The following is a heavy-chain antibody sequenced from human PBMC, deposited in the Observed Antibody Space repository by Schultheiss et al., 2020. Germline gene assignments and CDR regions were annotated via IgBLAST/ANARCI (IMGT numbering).Heavy chain of an antibody. Sequence: GGFLRLSCAASGFTFDDYGMSWVRQAPGKGLEWVSGINWNGGSTGYADSVKGRFTISRDNAKNSLYLQMNSLRAEDTALYHCARDMTTATWAAFDIWGQGTMVTVSS. J-gene: IGHJ3*02. D-gene: IGHD4-17*01. CDR2: INWNGGST. CDR3: ARDMTTATWAAFDI. CDR1: GFTFDDYG. V-gene: IGHV3-20*01.